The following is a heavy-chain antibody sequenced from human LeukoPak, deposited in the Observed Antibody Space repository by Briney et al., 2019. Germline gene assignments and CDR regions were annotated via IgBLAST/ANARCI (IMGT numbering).Heavy chain of an antibody. CDR3: AREGDTSWFDP. J-gene: IGHJ5*02. D-gene: IGHD2-2*01. CDR1: GGSISSYY. Sequence: PSETLSLTCTVSGGSISSYYWSWIRQPPGKGLEWIGYIYYSGSTNYHPSLKSRVTISVDTSKNQFSLKLTSVTAADTAVYYCAREGDTSWFDPWGQGTLVTVSS. V-gene: IGHV4-59*01. CDR2: IYYSGST.